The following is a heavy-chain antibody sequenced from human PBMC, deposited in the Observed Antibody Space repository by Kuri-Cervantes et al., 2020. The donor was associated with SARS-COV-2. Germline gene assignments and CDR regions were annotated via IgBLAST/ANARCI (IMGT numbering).Heavy chain of an antibody. CDR1: GGSISSYY. V-gene: IGHV4-59*12. D-gene: IGHD3-10*01. CDR3: ARGGLLWFASTPFDY. J-gene: IGHJ4*02. Sequence: SETLSLTCTVSGGSISSYYWSWIRQPPGKGLEWIGYIYYSGSTNYNPSLKSRVTISVDTSKNQFSLKLSSVTAADTAVYYCARGGLLWFASTPFDYWGQGTLVTVSS. CDR2: IYYSGST.